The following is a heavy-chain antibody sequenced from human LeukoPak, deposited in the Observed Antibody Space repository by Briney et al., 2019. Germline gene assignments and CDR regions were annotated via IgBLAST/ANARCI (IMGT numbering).Heavy chain of an antibody. CDR1: GYTFTSYD. CDR2: MNPNSGNT. J-gene: IGHJ4*02. Sequence: ASVKVSCTASGYTFTSYDINWVRQATGQGLEWMGWMNPNSGNTGYAQKFQGRVTMATDTSISTAYMELSSLTSEDTAVYYCARGGGYCSGGSCPYYFDYWGQGTLVTVS. D-gene: IGHD2-15*01. V-gene: IGHV1-8*01. CDR3: ARGGGYCSGGSCPYYFDY.